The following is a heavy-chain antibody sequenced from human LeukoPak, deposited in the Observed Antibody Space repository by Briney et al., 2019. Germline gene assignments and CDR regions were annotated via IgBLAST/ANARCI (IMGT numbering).Heavy chain of an antibody. Sequence: GGSLRLSCAASGFTFSDYYMSWIRQAPGKGLEWVSYISSSSSYIYYADSVKGRFTISRDNAKNSLYLQMNSLRAEDTAVYCCAREVVAATHNYFDYWGQGTLVTVSS. J-gene: IGHJ4*02. D-gene: IGHD2-15*01. CDR2: ISSSSSYI. CDR3: AREVVAATHNYFDY. CDR1: GFTFSDYY. V-gene: IGHV3-11*06.